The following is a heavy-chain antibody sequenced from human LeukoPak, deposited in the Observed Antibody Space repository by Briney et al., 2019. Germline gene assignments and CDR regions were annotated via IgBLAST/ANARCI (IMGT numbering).Heavy chain of an antibody. J-gene: IGHJ4*02. D-gene: IGHD5-18*01. CDR3: ARDCSSGIQLWFYFDY. Sequence: GSLRLSCAGSGFTFSCYGLAWVRQASGQGLEWGGGIWYDGSNKYYADSVKGRFTISRDNSKNTLYLQMNSLRAEDTAVYYCARDCSSGIQLWFYFDYWGQGTLVTVSS. V-gene: IGHV3-33*01. CDR2: IWYDGSNK. CDR1: GFTFSCYG.